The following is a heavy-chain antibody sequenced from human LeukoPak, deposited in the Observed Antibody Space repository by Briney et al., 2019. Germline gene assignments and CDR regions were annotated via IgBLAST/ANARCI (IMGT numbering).Heavy chain of an antibody. V-gene: IGHV3-23*01. Sequence: GGSLRLSCAASAFTFSSYAMSWVRQAPGKGLGWVSATSGSGGSTYYADSVKGRFTISRDNSKNTLYLQMNSLRAEDTAVYYCARGLFGSGYYYYFDYWGQGTLVTVSS. CDR1: AFTFSSYA. D-gene: IGHD3-22*01. CDR2: TSGSGGST. CDR3: ARGLFGSGYYYYFDY. J-gene: IGHJ4*02.